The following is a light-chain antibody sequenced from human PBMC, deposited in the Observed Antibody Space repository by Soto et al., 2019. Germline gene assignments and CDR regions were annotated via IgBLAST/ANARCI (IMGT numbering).Light chain of an antibody. CDR3: MHALQTPIT. V-gene: IGKV2-30*02. J-gene: IGKJ5*01. CDR2: KVS. Sequence: VVLTPSPLSLPVTLGQPASISCRSNQSLVHRDGIAYFSWFQQRPGRSPRRLIYKVSNRDSGVPARFSGSGSGTDFALKISRVEAEDVGVYYCMHALQTPITFGQGTRLEIK. CDR1: QSLVHRDGIAY.